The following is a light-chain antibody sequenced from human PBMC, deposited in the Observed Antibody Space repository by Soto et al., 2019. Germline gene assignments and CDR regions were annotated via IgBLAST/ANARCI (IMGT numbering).Light chain of an antibody. CDR1: GSDVGLYDL. Sequence: QSALTQPASVSGSPGQSITISCTGTGSDVGLYDLVSWYQHHPGKAPKLMIYEGTKRSSGVSNRFSGSKSGDTASLTISGLQAEDEADYYCCSYAPRSTSWVFGGGTKLTVL. V-gene: IGLV2-23*01. CDR2: EGT. CDR3: CSYAPRSTSWV. J-gene: IGLJ3*02.